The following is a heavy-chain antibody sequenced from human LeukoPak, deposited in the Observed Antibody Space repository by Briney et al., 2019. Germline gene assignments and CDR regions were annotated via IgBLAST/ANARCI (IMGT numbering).Heavy chain of an antibody. CDR2: INHSGST. CDR1: GGSISSGDYY. Sequence: SQTLSLTCTVSGGSISSGDYYWSWIRQPSGKGLEWIGEINHSGSTNYNPSLKSRVTISVDTSKNQFSLKLSSVTAADTAVYYCARRVKILCTNGVCSQYYFDYWGQGTLVTVSS. J-gene: IGHJ4*02. V-gene: IGHV4-30-4*08. CDR3: ARRVKILCTNGVCSQYYFDY. D-gene: IGHD2-8*01.